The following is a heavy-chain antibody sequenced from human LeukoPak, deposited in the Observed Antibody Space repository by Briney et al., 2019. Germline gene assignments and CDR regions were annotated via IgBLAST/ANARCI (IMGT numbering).Heavy chain of an antibody. V-gene: IGHV4-4*07. Sequence: SETLSLTCTVSGGSLSTYYWNWLRQPAGKGLEWIGRIYTSGSTNYIPSLMSRSTMSVDTSTNHCSLGPCSVPTAHTTVYYSARCSGNGYDYSWFDPWGQGTLVTVSS. J-gene: IGHJ5*02. CDR1: GGSLSTYY. D-gene: IGHD5-12*01. CDR2: IYTSGST. CDR3: ARCSGNGYDYSWFDP.